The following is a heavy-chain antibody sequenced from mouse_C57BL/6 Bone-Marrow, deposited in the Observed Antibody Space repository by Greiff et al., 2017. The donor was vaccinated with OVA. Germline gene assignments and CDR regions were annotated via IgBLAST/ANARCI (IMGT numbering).Heavy chain of an antibody. CDR2: IYPGSGST. D-gene: IGHD2-3*01. V-gene: IGHV1-55*01. CDR3: ARVDDGYYYLDY. J-gene: IGHJ2*01. CDR1: GYTFTSYW. Sequence: QVQLQQSGAELVKPGASVKMSCKASGYTFTSYWITWVKQRPGQGLEWIGDIYPGSGSTNYNEKFKGKATLTVDTSSSTAYMQLSSLTSEDSAVYDCARVDDGYYYLDYWGQGTTLTVSS.